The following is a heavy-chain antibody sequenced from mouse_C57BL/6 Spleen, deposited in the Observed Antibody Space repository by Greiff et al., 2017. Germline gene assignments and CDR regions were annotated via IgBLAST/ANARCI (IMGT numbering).Heavy chain of an antibody. V-gene: IGHV1-26*01. Sequence: EVQLQQSGPELVKPGASVKISCKASGYTFTDYYMNWVKQSHGKSLEWIGDINPNNGGTSYNQKFKGKATLTVDKSSSTAYMELRSLTSEDSAVYYCATITTVVAPAMDYWGQGTSVTVSS. J-gene: IGHJ4*01. CDR1: GYTFTDYY. CDR3: ATITTVVAPAMDY. CDR2: INPNNGGT. D-gene: IGHD1-1*01.